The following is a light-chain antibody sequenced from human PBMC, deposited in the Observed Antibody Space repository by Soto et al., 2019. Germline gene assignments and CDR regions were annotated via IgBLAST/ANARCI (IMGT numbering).Light chain of an antibody. V-gene: IGLV2-14*01. CDR1: SSDVGGYNY. J-gene: IGLJ3*02. Sequence: QSALTQPASVSGSPGQSITISCTGTSSDVGGYNYVSWFQQHPSKAPKLMIYDVSNRPSGVSSRYSGSKSVNTASLTISGLQAEDEADYYCSSYTTSYTGVFGGGTKLTVL. CDR2: DVS. CDR3: SSYTTSYTGV.